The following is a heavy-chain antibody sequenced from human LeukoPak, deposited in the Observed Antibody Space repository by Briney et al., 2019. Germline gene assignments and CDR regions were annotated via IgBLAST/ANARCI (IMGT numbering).Heavy chain of an antibody. CDR2: ISAYNGNT. CDR1: GYTFTSYG. D-gene: IGHD3-9*01. J-gene: IGHJ4*02. Sequence: GASVKVSCTASGYTFTSYGISWVRQAPGQGLEWMGWISAYNGNTNYAQKLQGRVTMTTDTSTSTAYMELRSLRSDDTAVYYCARADVLRYFDWLNPFDYWGQGTLVTVSS. V-gene: IGHV1-18*01. CDR3: ARADVLRYFDWLNPFDY.